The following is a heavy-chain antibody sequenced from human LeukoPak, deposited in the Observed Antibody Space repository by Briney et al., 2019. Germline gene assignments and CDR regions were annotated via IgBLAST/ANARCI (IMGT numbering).Heavy chain of an antibody. V-gene: IGHV3-23*01. CDR1: GFTFSSYA. Sequence: GSLRLPCAASGFTFSSYAMSWVRQAPGKGLEWVSVIVGSGGSTYYADSVKGRFTISRDNSKNTLYLQMNSLRAEDTAAYYCAKLGLYCSGGYCYSQYYFDYWGQGTLVTVSS. D-gene: IGHD2-15*01. J-gene: IGHJ4*02. CDR2: IVGSGGST. CDR3: AKLGLYCSGGYCYSQYYFDY.